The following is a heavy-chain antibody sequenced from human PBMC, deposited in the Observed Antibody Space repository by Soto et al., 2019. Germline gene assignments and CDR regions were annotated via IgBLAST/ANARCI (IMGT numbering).Heavy chain of an antibody. D-gene: IGHD3-22*01. J-gene: IGHJ6*02. CDR1: GFTFSSYS. CDR2: ISSSSSYI. Sequence: PGGSLRLSCAASGFTFSSYSMNWVRQAPGKGLEWVSSISSSSSYIYYADSVKGRFTISRDNAKNSLYLQMNSLRAEDTAVYYCARDMNGNYYYSSGYKSWSRYYYGMDVWGQGTTVTVSS. V-gene: IGHV3-21*01. CDR3: ARDMNGNYYYSSGYKSWSRYYYGMDV.